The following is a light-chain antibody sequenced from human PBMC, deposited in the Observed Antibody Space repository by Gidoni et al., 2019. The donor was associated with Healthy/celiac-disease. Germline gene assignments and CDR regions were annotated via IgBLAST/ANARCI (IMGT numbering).Light chain of an antibody. CDR1: QSLLHSNGYNY. CDR2: LGS. CDR3: MQALQTPLT. V-gene: IGKV2-28*01. J-gene: IGKJ4*01. Sequence: EIVMTQSLLSLPVTPGEPASISCRSSQSLLHSNGYNYLDWYLQKPGQSPQLLIYLGSNRASGVPDRFSRSGSGTDFTLKISRVEAEDVGVYYCMQALQTPLTFGGGTKVEIK.